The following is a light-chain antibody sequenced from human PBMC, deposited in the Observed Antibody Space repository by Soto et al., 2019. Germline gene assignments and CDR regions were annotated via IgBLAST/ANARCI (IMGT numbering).Light chain of an antibody. CDR2: GSS. Sequence: DIVLTQSPGTLSLSPGERATLSCRASQSVSSSFLAWYQQKPGQAPRLLIYGSSSRATGIPDRFSGTGSGTGFTLTISRLEPEDFAVYYCQQYGTSPFTFGPGTKVDIK. J-gene: IGKJ3*01. CDR1: QSVSSSF. V-gene: IGKV3-20*01. CDR3: QQYGTSPFT.